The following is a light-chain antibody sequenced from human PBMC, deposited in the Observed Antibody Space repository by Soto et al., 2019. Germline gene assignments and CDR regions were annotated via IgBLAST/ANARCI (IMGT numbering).Light chain of an antibody. Sequence: DIQMTQSPSTLSASVGDRVTITCRSSQSISRWLAWYLQRPGKVPKLLIYDASSLESGVPSRFSGSGSGTEFTLTISSLQPDDFATYYCQQYKSNSKYTFGQGTKVDIK. V-gene: IGKV1-5*01. CDR3: QQYKSNSKYT. CDR2: DAS. J-gene: IGKJ2*01. CDR1: QSISRW.